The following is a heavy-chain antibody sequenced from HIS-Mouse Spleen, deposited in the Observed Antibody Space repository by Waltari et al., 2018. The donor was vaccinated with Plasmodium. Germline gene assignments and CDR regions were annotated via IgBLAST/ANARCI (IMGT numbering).Heavy chain of an antibody. CDR1: GFTFSSYG. J-gene: IGHJ3*02. V-gene: IGHV3-30*18. CDR2: ISYDGSNK. Sequence: QVQLVESGGGVVQPGRSLRLSCAASGFTFSSYGMHWVRQAPGKGLELVAVISYDGSNKYYADSVKGRFTISRDNSKNTLYLQMNSLRAEDTAVYYCAKGSFIGSGYDPWAFDIWGQGTMVTVSS. CDR3: AKGSFIGSGYDPWAFDI. D-gene: IGHD5-12*01.